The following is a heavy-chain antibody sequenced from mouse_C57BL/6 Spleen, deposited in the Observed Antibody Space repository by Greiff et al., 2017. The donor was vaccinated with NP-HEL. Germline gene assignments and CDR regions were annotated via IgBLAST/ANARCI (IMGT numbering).Heavy chain of an antibody. CDR3: ARGVTTDAMVY. V-gene: IGHV1-80*01. Sequence: VQLQQSGAELVKPGASVKISCKASGYAFSSYWMNWVKQRPGKGLEWIGQIYPGDGDTNYNGKFKGKATLTADKSSSTAYMQLSSLTSEDSAVYFCARGVTTDAMVYWGQGTSVTVSS. CDR1: GYAFSSYW. J-gene: IGHJ4*01. CDR2: IYPGDGDT. D-gene: IGHD2-2*01.